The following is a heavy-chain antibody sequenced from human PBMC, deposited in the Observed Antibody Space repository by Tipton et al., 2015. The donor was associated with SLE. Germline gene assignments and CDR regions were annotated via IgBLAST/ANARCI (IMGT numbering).Heavy chain of an antibody. CDR3: ALYSYGY. CDR1: GLTFSAYW. D-gene: IGHD5-18*01. CDR2: INHSGST. J-gene: IGHJ4*02. Sequence: LRLSCVPSGLTFSAYWMTWVRQAPGKGLEWIGEINHSGSTNYNPSLKSRVTISVDTSKNQFSLKLSSVTAADTAVYYCALYSYGYWGQGTLVTVSS. V-gene: IGHV4-34*08.